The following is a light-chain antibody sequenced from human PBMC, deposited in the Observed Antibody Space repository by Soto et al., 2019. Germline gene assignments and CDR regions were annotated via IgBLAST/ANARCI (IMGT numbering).Light chain of an antibody. CDR2: KAS. CDR1: RSVSSW. CDR3: HQYGNYWT. V-gene: IGKV1-5*03. Sequence: DIQMTQSPSTLSASVGDRVTITCRAGRSVSSWLAWYQQKPGKAPKLLIYKASTLESVVPSRFSGSGSGTEFTLTISSLQPDDFATYYCHQYGNYWTFGQGTTVEI. J-gene: IGKJ1*01.